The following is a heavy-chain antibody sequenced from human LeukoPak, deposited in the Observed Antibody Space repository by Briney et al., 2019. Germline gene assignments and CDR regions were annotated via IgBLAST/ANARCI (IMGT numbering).Heavy chain of an antibody. Sequence: SGGSLRLSCAASGFTFNTYAMSWVRQAPGKGLEWVSGITGSGGSTYYGDSVKGRFTISRDNAKNSLYLQMNSLRAEDTAVYYCARTYCGGDCYPDKGYYYYGMDVWGQGTTVTVSS. V-gene: IGHV3-23*01. J-gene: IGHJ6*02. D-gene: IGHD2-21*02. CDR2: ITGSGGST. CDR1: GFTFNTYA. CDR3: ARTYCGGDCYPDKGYYYYGMDV.